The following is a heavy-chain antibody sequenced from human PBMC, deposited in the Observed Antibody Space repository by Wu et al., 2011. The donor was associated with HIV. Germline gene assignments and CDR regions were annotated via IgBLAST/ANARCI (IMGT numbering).Heavy chain of an antibody. D-gene: IGHD3-10*01. CDR2: MNPNSGNT. J-gene: IGHJ6*02. CDR3: ARGRGARFGELLRSPYYYGMDV. Sequence: QVQLVQSGAEVKKPGASVKVSCKASGYTFTSYDINWVRQATGQGLEWMGWMNPNSGNTGYAQKFQGRVTITRNTSISTAYMELSSLRSEDTAVYYXARGRGARFGELLRSPYYYGMDVVGPRDHGHRLL. CDR1: GYTFTSYD. V-gene: IGHV1-8*03.